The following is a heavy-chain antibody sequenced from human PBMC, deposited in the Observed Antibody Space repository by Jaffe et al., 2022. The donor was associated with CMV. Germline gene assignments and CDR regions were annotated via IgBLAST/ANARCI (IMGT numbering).Heavy chain of an antibody. D-gene: IGHD6-13*01. CDR1: GFTFSNYA. V-gene: IGHV3-23*01. CDR3: AKPLAAAENVGRDY. Sequence: EVQLLESGGGLVQPGGSLRLSCAASGFTFSNYAMSWVRQAPGKGLEWVSAISGSAGGSTHYADSVKGRFTISRDNSKNTLFLQMNSLRAEDTAVYYCAKPLAAAENVGRDYWGQGTLVTVSS. CDR2: ISGSAGGST. J-gene: IGHJ4*02.